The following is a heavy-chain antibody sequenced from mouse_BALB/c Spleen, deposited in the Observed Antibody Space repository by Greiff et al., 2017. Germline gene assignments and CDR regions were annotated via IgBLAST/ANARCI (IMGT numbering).Heavy chain of an antibody. V-gene: IGHV1S53*02. D-gene: IGHD2-4*01. J-gene: IGHJ4*01. Sequence: QVQLQQSDAELVKPGASVKISCKASGYTFTDHAIHWVKQKPEQGLEWIGYISPRNGDIKYNEKFKGKATLTADKSSSTAYMQLNSLTSEDSAVYFCKHYYDYPMDYWGQGTSVTVSS. CDR1: GYTFTDHA. CDR2: ISPRNGDI. CDR3: KHYYDYPMDY.